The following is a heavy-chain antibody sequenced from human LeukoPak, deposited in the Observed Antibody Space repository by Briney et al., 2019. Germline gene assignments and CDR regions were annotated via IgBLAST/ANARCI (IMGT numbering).Heavy chain of an antibody. V-gene: IGHV5-51*01. D-gene: IGHD5-18*01. CDR2: IYPGDSDT. Sequence: GESLKISCKGSGYSFTSYWIGWVRQMPGKGLEWMGIIYPGDSDTRYSPSFQGQVTISADKSISTAYLQWSSLKASDTAMYYCARQGGIQLWPTRFDPWGQGTLVTVSS. J-gene: IGHJ5*02. CDR3: ARQGGIQLWPTRFDP. CDR1: GYSFTSYW.